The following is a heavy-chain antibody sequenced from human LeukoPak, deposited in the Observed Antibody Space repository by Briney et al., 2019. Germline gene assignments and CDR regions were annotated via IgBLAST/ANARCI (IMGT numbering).Heavy chain of an antibody. J-gene: IGHJ4*02. CDR3: ARGRIKTTASDPFDY. D-gene: IGHD1-7*01. CDR2: INHSGST. Sequence: SETLSLTCAVYGGSFSGYYWSWIRQPPGKGLEWIGEINHSGSTNYNPSLKSRVTISVDTSKNQFSPKLSSVTAADTAVYYCARGRIKTTASDPFDYWGQGTLVTVSS. CDR1: GGSFSGYY. V-gene: IGHV4-34*01.